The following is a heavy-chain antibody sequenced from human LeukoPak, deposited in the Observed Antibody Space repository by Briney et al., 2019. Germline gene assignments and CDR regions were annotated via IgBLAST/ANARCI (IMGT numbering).Heavy chain of an antibody. J-gene: IGHJ5*02. Sequence: SETLSLTCTVSGGSINSYYWNWIRQPPGKGLEWIGYIHSSGNTRYNPSLRSRVTMSVETSKNQFSLRLSSVTAADTAVYYCARVGRYCSGGSCYGENWFDPWGQEPWSPSPQ. CDR2: IHSSGNT. CDR3: ARVGRYCSGGSCYGENWFDP. V-gene: IGHV4-59*01. CDR1: GGSINSYY. D-gene: IGHD2-15*01.